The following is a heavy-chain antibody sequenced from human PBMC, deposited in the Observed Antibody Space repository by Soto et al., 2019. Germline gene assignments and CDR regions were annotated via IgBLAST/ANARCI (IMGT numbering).Heavy chain of an antibody. V-gene: IGHV1-18*01. CDR2: ISAYNGNT. D-gene: IGHD6-19*01. CDR3: ARDGAVSGNSNFDY. CDR1: GYTFSSYG. J-gene: IGHJ4*02. Sequence: QVQVVQSGAEVKKPGASVKVSCKASGYTFSSYGISWVRQAPGQGLEWMGWISAYNGNTKYSQKFQGRVTITRDTSASTAYMELRSLTSEDTAVYFCARDGAVSGNSNFDYWGQGTLVTVSS.